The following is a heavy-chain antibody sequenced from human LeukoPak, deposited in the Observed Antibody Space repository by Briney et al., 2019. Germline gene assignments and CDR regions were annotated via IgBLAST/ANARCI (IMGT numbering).Heavy chain of an antibody. V-gene: IGHV4-4*07. CDR2: IYTSGST. D-gene: IGHD3-22*01. CDR1: GGSISSYY. J-gene: IGHJ4*02. Sequence: PSETLSLTCTVSGGSISSYYWSWLRQPAGKGLEWIGRIYTSGSTNYNPSLKSRVTMSVDTSKNQFSLKLSSVTAADTAVYYCAREPPTYYYDSSGYLPGVDYWGQGTLVTVSS. CDR3: AREPPTYYYDSSGYLPGVDY.